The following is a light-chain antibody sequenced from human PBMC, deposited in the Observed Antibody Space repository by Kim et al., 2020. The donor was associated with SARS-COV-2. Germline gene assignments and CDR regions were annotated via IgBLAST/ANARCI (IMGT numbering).Light chain of an antibody. CDR2: DAS. CDR1: QSVSSF. Sequence: SLSPGERATLSCRASQSVSSFLAWYQQKPGQAPRLLIYDASNRATGIPARFSGSGSATDFTLTISSLEPEDFAIYYCQQRSSWLTFGGGTKVDIK. J-gene: IGKJ4*01. V-gene: IGKV3-11*01. CDR3: QQRSSWLT.